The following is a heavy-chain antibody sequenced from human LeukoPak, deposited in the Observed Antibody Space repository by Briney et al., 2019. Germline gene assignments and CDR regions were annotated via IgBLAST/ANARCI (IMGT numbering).Heavy chain of an antibody. CDR3: ARGGHHYYDSSGYQYYFDY. Sequence: PGGSLRLSCAASGFTFSSYSMNWVRQAPGKGLEWVSSISSSSSYIYYTDSVKGRFTISRDNAKNSLFLQMNSLRAEDAAVYYCARGGHHYYDSSGYQYYFDYWGQGTLVTVSS. CDR2: ISSSSSYI. J-gene: IGHJ4*02. CDR1: GFTFSSYS. D-gene: IGHD3-22*01. V-gene: IGHV3-21*01.